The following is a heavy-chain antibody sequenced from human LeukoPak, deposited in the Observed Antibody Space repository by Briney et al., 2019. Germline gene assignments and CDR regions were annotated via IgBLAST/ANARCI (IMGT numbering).Heavy chain of an antibody. CDR3: ARGAAGTTGDYFDY. D-gene: IGHD6-13*01. CDR2: IYYSGST. J-gene: IGHJ4*02. CDR1: GGSISSSSYY. Sequence: PSETLSLTCTVSGGSISSSSYYWGWIRQPPGKGLEWIGSIYYSGSTYYNPSLKSRVTISVDTSKNQFSLKLSSVTAADTAVYYCARGAAGTTGDYFDYWGQGTLVTVSS. V-gene: IGHV4-39*07.